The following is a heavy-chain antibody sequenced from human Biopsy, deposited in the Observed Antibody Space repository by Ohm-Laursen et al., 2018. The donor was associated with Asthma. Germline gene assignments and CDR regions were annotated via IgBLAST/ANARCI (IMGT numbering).Heavy chain of an antibody. CDR2: ISYDGSNK. V-gene: IGHV3-30*03. J-gene: IGHJ4*02. D-gene: IGHD3-3*01. CDR1: GFTFSSYG. Sequence: SLRLSCSASGFTFSSYGMHWVRQAPGKGLECVAVISYDGSNKYYADSVKGRFTISRDNSKNTLYLQMNSLRAEDTAVYYCASQSSGPDFWSGYYYFDYWGQGTLVTVSS. CDR3: ASQSSGPDFWSGYYYFDY.